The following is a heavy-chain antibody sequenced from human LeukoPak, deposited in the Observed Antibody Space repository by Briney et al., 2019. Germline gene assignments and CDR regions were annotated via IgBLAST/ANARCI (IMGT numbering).Heavy chain of an antibody. CDR3: ARQVLGSSSWYWFDP. D-gene: IGHD6-13*01. V-gene: IGHV4-39*01. Sequence: SETLSLTCTVSGGSISGSSYYWGWIRQPPGKGLDWIASIYYGGSTFYNPSLKSRVTISVDTSKNQFSLTLSSVTAADTAVYYCARQVLGSSSWYWFDPWGQGTLVTVSS. J-gene: IGHJ5*02. CDR2: IYYGGST. CDR1: GGSISGSSYY.